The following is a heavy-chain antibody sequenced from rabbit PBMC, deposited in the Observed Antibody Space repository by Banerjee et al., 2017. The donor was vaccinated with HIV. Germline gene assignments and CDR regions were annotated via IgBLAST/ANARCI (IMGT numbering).Heavy chain of an antibody. D-gene: IGHD3-3*01. Sequence: QRQLEESGGGLVKPGGTLTLTCKASGFTLSSFWMCWVRQAPGKGLELIACIFNGDGSTYYASWVNGRFTISRSTSLSTVDLKMTSLTAADTATYFCARGLVAGVLDLWGPGTLVPS. V-gene: IGHV1S43*01. J-gene: IGHJ4*01. CDR3: ARGLVAGVLDL. CDR2: IFNGDGST. CDR1: GFTLSSFW.